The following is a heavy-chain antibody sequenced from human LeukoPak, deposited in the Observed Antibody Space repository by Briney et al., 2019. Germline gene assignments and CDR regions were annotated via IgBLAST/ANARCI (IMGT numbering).Heavy chain of an antibody. D-gene: IGHD3-10*01. V-gene: IGHV3-7*01. CDR2: IKQDGSEK. J-gene: IGHJ4*02. CDR1: GFTFSSYW. CDR3: AKCTFGEAYPDY. Sequence: PGGSLRLSCAASGFTFSSYWMSWVRQAPGKGLEWVANIKQDGSEKYYVDSVKGRFTICRDNAKNSLYLQMNSLRAEDTAVYYCAKCTFGEAYPDYWGQGTLVTVSS.